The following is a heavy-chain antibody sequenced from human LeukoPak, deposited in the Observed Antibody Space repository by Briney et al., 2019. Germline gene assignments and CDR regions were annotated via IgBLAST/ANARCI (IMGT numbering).Heavy chain of an antibody. D-gene: IGHD3-9*01. CDR2: ISYDGSNK. CDR1: GFTFSSYG. CDR3: AKDADYDILTANNPLWFDP. J-gene: IGHJ5*02. V-gene: IGHV3-30*18. Sequence: GGSLRLSCAASGFTFSSYGMHWVRQAPGKGLEWVAVISYDGSNKYYADFVKGRFTISRDNSKNTLYLQMNSLRAEDTAVYYCAKDADYDILTANNPLWFDPWGQGTLVTVSS.